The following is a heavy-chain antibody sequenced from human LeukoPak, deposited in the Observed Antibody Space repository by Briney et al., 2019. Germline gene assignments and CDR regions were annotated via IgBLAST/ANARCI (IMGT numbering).Heavy chain of an antibody. CDR2: IIPIFGTA. CDR1: GGTFSSYA. V-gene: IGHV1-69*13. CDR3: ARDPDNLYYFDY. Sequence: ASVKVSCKASGGTFSSYAISWVRQAPGQGLEWMGGIIPIFGTANYAQKFQGRVTITADESTSTAYMELSSLRSEDTAAYYCARDPDNLYYFDYWGQGTLVTVSS. J-gene: IGHJ4*02. D-gene: IGHD1-14*01.